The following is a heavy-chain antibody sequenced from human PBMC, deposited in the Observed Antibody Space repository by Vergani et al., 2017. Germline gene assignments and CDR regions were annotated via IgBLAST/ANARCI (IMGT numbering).Heavy chain of an antibody. V-gene: IGHV4-38-2*01. CDR3: AXHRGDNDRGGMDV. Sequence: QVQLQESGPGLVKPSETLSLTCAVSGYSISSTYYWGWIRQPPGKGLEWIGSIYHSGSTYNNPSLKSRVTISVDTSKNQFSLKLSSVTAADTAVYYCAXHRGDNDRGGMDVWGQGTTVTVSS. J-gene: IGHJ6*02. D-gene: IGHD2-21*02. CDR1: GYSISSTYY. CDR2: IYHSGST.